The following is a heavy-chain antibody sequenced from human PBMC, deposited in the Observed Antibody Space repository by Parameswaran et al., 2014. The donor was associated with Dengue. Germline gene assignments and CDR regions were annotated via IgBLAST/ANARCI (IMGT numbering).Heavy chain of an antibody. J-gene: IGHJ4*02. V-gene: IGHV4-30-2*01. D-gene: IGHD2-15*01. CDR3: ARYCSGGSCYPEGLDY. CDR2: IYHSGST. CDR1: GGSISSGGYS. Sequence: ASETLSLTCAVSGGSISSGGYSWSWIRQPPGKGLEWIGYIYHSGSTYYNPSLKSRVTISVDRSKNQFSLKLSSVTAADTAVYYCARYCSGGSCYPEGLDYWGQGTLVTVSS.